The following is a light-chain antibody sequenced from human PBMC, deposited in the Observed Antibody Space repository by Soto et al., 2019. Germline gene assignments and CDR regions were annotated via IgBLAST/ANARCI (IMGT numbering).Light chain of an antibody. V-gene: IGLV2-14*01. CDR2: DVR. J-gene: IGLJ1*01. CDR1: SSDVGGYNY. CDR3: SSYTTVSTYV. Sequence: QSALTQPASVSGSPGQSITISCTGTSSDVGGYNYVSWYQQHPGKAPKLMIYDVRNPPSGVSNRFSGSKSVNTASLTISGLQAEDEADYYCSSYTTVSTYVFGTGTKLTVL.